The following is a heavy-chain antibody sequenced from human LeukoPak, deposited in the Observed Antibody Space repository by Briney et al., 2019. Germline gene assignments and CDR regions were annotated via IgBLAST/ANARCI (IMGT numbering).Heavy chain of an antibody. CDR2: ITSSGSYI. D-gene: IGHD2-15*01. J-gene: IGHJ6*02. V-gene: IGHV3-21*01. Sequence: GGSLRVSRAASGFTFSSYSMNWVRQAPRKGLEWVSSITSSGSYIYYADSVKGRFTISRDNAKNSLYLQMNSLRAEDTAVYYCARDRSWWYVDVWGQGTMVAVSS. CDR1: GFTFSSYS. CDR3: ARDRSWWYVDV.